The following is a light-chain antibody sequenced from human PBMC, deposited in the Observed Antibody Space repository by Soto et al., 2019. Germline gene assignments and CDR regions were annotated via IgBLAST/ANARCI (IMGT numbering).Light chain of an antibody. CDR2: EVS. CDR1: QSLLHSDGKTY. V-gene: IGKV2D-29*01. Sequence: DVVLTQTPLSLSVTPGQPASISCKSSQSLLHSDGKTYLFWYLQKPGQPPQLLMYEVSNRFSGVPARFSVGGSGTDFTLQIIRVEAEDVGVYLCMQTIQIPPFTFGPGTKGDIK. CDR3: MQTIQIPPFT. J-gene: IGKJ3*01.